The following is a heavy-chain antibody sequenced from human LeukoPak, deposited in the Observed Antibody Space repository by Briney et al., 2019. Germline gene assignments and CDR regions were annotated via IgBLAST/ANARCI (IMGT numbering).Heavy chain of an antibody. J-gene: IGHJ3*02. CDR1: GGSISSYY. CDR2: MYYTGST. Sequence: SETLSLTCAVSGGSISSYYWSWIRQPPGKGLEWIGYMYYTGSTNYNPSLKSRVTISVDTSKNQFSLKLSSVTAADTAVYYCARLDTAMDAFDIWGQGTMVTVSS. D-gene: IGHD5-18*01. CDR3: ARLDTAMDAFDI. V-gene: IGHV4-59*12.